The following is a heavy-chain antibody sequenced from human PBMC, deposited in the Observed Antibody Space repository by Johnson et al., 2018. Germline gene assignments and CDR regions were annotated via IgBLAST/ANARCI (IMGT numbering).Heavy chain of an antibody. Sequence: QVQLVESGGGVVQPGRSLRLSCAASGFTFSSYGMYWVRQAPGKGLEWVAVISYDGSNKYYADSVKGRFTISRDNSKNTLYLQMSSLRAEDTAVYYCGKDGEGGYSIYGMEVWGQGTTVTVSS. J-gene: IGHJ6*02. CDR3: GKDGEGGYSIYGMEV. D-gene: IGHD5-18*01. CDR1: GFTFSSYG. CDR2: ISYDGSNK. V-gene: IGHV3-30*18.